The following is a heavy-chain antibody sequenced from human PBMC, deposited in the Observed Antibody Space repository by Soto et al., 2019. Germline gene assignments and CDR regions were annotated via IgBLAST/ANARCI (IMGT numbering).Heavy chain of an antibody. CDR3: ARNIVVVPAATNWFDP. CDR2: TYHSGNP. J-gene: IGHJ5*02. V-gene: IGHV4-30-2*01. CDR1: GDTISTGGYT. Sequence: SETLSLTCDVSGDTISTGGYTWAWIRQPPGKALEWIGHTYHSGNPYYNPSLKSRVIISVDRSKNQFSLKVRSVTAADTAVYYCARNIVVVPAATNWFDPWGQGTLVTVSS. D-gene: IGHD2-2*01.